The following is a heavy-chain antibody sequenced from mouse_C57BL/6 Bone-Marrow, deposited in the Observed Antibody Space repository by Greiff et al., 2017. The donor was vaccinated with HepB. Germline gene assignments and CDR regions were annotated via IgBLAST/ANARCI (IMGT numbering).Heavy chain of an antibody. CDR2: IDPSDSYT. Sequence: QVQLQQPGAEPVMPGASVKLSCKASGYTFTSYWMHWVKQRPGQGLEWIGEIDPSDSYTNYNQKFKGKSTLTVDKSSSTAYMQLSSLTSEDSAVYYCARGGTTVVEGDYWGQGTTLTVSS. CDR3: ARGGTTVVEGDY. J-gene: IGHJ2*01. D-gene: IGHD1-1*01. CDR1: GYTFTSYW. V-gene: IGHV1-69*01.